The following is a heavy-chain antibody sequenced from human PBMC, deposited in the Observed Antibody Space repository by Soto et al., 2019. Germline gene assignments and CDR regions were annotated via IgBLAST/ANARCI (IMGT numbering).Heavy chain of an antibody. CDR2: ISGSGGST. Sequence: PGGSLRLSCAASGLTFISYALSWVSTAPGKGLEWVSAISGSGGSTYYADSVKGRFTISRDNSKNTLYLQMNSLRAEDTAVYYCAKDFSSSWTYYYYMDVWGEGTTVSVSS. J-gene: IGHJ6*03. CDR1: GLTFISYA. V-gene: IGHV3-23*01. D-gene: IGHD6-13*01. CDR3: AKDFSSSWTYYYYMDV.